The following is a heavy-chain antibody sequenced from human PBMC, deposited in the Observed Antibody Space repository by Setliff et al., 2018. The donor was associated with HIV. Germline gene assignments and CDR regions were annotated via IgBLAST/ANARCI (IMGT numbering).Heavy chain of an antibody. J-gene: IGHJ4*02. CDR3: ARRGTYCSGGSCYNELDY. Sequence: SETLSLTCSVSGASISSSPYYWAWIRQPPGKGLEWIATISYSGSTHYNLALMSRVTISMDTSRNQFSVKLSSVTAADTAVYYCARRGTYCSGGSCYNELDYWGQGTLVTVSS. D-gene: IGHD2-15*01. CDR1: GASISSSPYY. CDR2: ISYSGST. V-gene: IGHV4-39*01.